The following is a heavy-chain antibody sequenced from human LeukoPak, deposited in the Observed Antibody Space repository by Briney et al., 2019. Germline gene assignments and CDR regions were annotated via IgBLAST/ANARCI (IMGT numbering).Heavy chain of an antibody. Sequence: PGGSLRLSCAASGFTFSSYAMHWVRQAPGKGLEWVAVISYDGSNKYYADSVKGRFTISRDNSKNTLYLQMNSLRAEDTAAYYCARAGASRAPKGMDVWGQGTTVTVSS. J-gene: IGHJ6*02. CDR2: ISYDGSNK. CDR1: GFTFSSYA. V-gene: IGHV3-30*04. D-gene: IGHD3-10*01. CDR3: ARAGASRAPKGMDV.